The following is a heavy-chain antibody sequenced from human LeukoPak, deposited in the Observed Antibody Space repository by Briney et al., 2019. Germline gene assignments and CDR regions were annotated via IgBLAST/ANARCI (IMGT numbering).Heavy chain of an antibody. CDR2: FDPEDGET. V-gene: IGHV1-24*01. J-gene: IGHJ4*02. CDR1: GYTLTELS. D-gene: IGHD2-21*02. CDR3: ATWSTHNDFDFLPRIGFDY. Sequence: ASVKVSCKVSGYTLTELSMHWVRQAPGKGLEWMGGFDPEDGETIYAQKFPGRVTMTEDTSTDTAYMELSSLRSEDTAVYYCATWSTHNDFDFLPRIGFDYWGQGTLVTVSS.